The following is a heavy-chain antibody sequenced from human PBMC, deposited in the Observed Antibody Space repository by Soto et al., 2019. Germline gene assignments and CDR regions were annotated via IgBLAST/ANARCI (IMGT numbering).Heavy chain of an antibody. CDR3: ARRVGDASYYGMDV. CDR2: IIPIFGTA. Sequence: QVQLVQSGAEVKKPGSSVKVSCKASGGTFSSYAISWVRQAPGQGPEWMGGIIPIFGTANYAQKFQGRVTITADESTSTAYMELSSLRSEDTAVYYCARRVGDASYYGMDVWGQGTTVTVSS. V-gene: IGHV1-69*01. CDR1: GGTFSSYA. J-gene: IGHJ6*02. D-gene: IGHD4-17*01.